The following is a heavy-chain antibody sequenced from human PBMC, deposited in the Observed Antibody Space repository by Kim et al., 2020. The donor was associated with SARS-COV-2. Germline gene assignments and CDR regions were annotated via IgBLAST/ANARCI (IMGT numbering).Heavy chain of an antibody. V-gene: IGHV3-11*06. Sequence: GGSLRLSCAASGFTFSDYYMSWIRQAPGKGLEWVSYISSSSSYTNYADSVKGRFTISRDNAKNSLYLQMNSLRAEDTAVYYCARDPTFGSGWATVPYWGQGTLVTVSS. CDR3: ARDPTFGSGWATVPY. CDR2: ISSSSSYT. CDR1: GFTFSDYY. D-gene: IGHD6-19*01. J-gene: IGHJ4*02.